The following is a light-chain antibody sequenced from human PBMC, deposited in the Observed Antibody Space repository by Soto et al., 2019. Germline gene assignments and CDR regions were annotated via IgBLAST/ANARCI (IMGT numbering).Light chain of an antibody. CDR3: AAWDDRLNVLV. V-gene: IGLV1-44*01. Sequence: QSVLTQPPSVSGTPGQRVTISCSGSSSNIGSKSVSWYQHLPQTAPKLLIYSNNQRPSGVPDRFSGSKSGTSASLAISGLQSYDETKYYCAAWDDRLNVLVFGGGTQLTVL. J-gene: IGLJ2*01. CDR1: SSNIGSKS. CDR2: SNN.